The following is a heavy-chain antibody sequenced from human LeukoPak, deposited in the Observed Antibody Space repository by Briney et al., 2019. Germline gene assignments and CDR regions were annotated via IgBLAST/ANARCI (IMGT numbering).Heavy chain of an antibody. D-gene: IGHD1-14*01. CDR2: IFLDGNDK. CDR3: AKDPVYNTPGYYMDV. Sequence: GGSLRLSCAASGFTFSTYGMHWVRQGPDKGLEWMAFIFLDGNDKRYADSVKGRFTISRDNSKNTLYLQMNSLRTEDTAVYYCAKDPVYNTPGYYMDVWGRGTTVTVSS. CDR1: GFTFSTYG. V-gene: IGHV3-30*02. J-gene: IGHJ6*03.